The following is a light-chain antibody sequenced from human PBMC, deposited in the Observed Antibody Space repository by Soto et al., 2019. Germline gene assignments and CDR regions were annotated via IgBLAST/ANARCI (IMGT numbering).Light chain of an antibody. Sequence: EIVMTQSPATVSVSTGERATLSCRASQSVSSNLAWYQQKPGQAPRLLIYGASTRATGIPARFSGSGSGTEFTLAISSLQSEDFAVYFCQQYNNWPFAFGQGTRLEIK. CDR3: QQYNNWPFA. CDR1: QSVSSN. J-gene: IGKJ5*01. CDR2: GAS. V-gene: IGKV3-15*01.